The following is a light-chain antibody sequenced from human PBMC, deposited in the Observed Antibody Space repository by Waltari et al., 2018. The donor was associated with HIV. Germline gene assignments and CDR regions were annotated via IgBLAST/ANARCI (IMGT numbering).Light chain of an antibody. CDR2: AAS. Sequence: AIQMTQSPSSLSASIGDRVAITCRASQDIRNELGWYQQKPGKAPKLLIYAASTLQSGVPSRFSGSASGTDFTLTISSLQPEDFATYYCLQDYNYPLTFGGGTKVEI. CDR1: QDIRNE. J-gene: IGKJ4*01. V-gene: IGKV1-6*01. CDR3: LQDYNYPLT.